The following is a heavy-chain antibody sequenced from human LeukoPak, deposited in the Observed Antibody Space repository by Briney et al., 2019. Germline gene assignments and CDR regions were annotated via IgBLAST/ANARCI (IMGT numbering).Heavy chain of an antibody. J-gene: IGHJ4*02. CDR3: ARSNQADDY. Sequence: GGSLRLSCAASGFTFSNYWMHWVRQVPGKGLVWVSRINPGGSSTTYADSVKGRFTISRDNAKNTLSLQMNSLRAEDTAVYYCARSNQADDYWGQGTLVTVSS. CDR1: GFTFSNYW. CDR2: INPGGSST. V-gene: IGHV3-74*01. D-gene: IGHD4-11*01.